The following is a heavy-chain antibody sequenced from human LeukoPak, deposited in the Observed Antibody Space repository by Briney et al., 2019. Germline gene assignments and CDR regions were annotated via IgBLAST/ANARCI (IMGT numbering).Heavy chain of an antibody. CDR1: GYTFTSYA. D-gene: IGHD6-13*01. J-gene: IGHJ4*02. CDR3: ARVWQEYIAAADTYFDY. V-gene: IGHV1-3*01. CDR2: INAGNGNT. Sequence: ASVKVSCKASGYTFTSYAMHWVRQAPGQRLEWMGWINAGNGNTKYSQKSQGRVTITRDTSASTAYMELSSLRSEDTAVYYCARVWQEYIAAADTYFDYWGQGTLVTVSS.